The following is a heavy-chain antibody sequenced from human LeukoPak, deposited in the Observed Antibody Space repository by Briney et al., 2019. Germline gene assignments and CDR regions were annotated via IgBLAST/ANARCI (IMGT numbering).Heavy chain of an antibody. CDR2: IYYSGST. D-gene: IGHD4-17*01. Sequence: KTSETLSLTCTVYGGSFSGYYWGWIRQPPGKGLEWIGSIYYSGSTYYNPSLKSRVTISVDTSKNQFSLKLSSVTAADTAVYYCARGHATLDYGDYVNWFDPWGQGTLVTVSS. CDR3: ARGHATLDYGDYVNWFDP. CDR1: GGSFSGYY. J-gene: IGHJ5*02. V-gene: IGHV4-39*01.